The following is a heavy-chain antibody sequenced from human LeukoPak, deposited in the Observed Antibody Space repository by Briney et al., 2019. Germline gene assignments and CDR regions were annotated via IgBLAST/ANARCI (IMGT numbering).Heavy chain of an antibody. CDR1: GFTFSNAW. J-gene: IGHJ5*02. CDR3: TADYGLDP. CDR2: IKSKSSGGTT. D-gene: IGHD4/OR15-4a*01. V-gene: IGHV3-15*01. Sequence: PGGSLRLSCAASGFTFSNAWMTWVRQAPGKGLEWVGRIKSKSSGGTTDYAAPVKGRFTISRDDSENTLYLQMNSLKIEDTGVYYSTADYGLDPWGQGTLVTVSS.